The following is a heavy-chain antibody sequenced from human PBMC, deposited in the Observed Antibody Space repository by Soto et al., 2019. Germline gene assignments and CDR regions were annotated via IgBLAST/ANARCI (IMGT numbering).Heavy chain of an antibody. J-gene: IGHJ4*02. CDR1: GGSISSGDYY. CDR3: ARVGANWGYFDY. V-gene: IGHV4-30-4*01. D-gene: IGHD7-27*01. CDR2: IYYSGST. Sequence: PSETLSLTCTVSGGSISSGDYYWSWIRQPPGKGLEWIGYIYYSGSTYYNPSLKSRVTISVDTSKNQFSLKLSSVTAADTAVYYCARVGANWGYFDYWGQGTLVTSPQ.